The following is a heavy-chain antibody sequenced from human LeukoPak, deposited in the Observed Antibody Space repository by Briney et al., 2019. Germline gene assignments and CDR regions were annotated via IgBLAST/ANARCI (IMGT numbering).Heavy chain of an antibody. D-gene: IGHD6-19*01. V-gene: IGHV1-8*02. Sequence: ASVKVSCKASGYTFTSYALIWVRQAPGQGLEWMGWMNPNSGNTGYAQKFQGSVTMTRNTSISTAYMELSSLRSEDTAVYYCARVQWLAPQYYFDYWGQGTLVTVSS. CDR2: MNPNSGNT. J-gene: IGHJ4*02. CDR3: ARVQWLAPQYYFDY. CDR1: GYTFTSYA.